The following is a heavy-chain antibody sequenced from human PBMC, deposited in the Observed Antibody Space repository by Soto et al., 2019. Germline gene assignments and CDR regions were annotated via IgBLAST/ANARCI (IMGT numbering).Heavy chain of an antibody. D-gene: IGHD4-4*01. V-gene: IGHV3-7*01. CDR3: ASTDYSNYRNYYYFYLDV. CDR2: IKQDGSEK. CDR1: GFTFSSYW. J-gene: IGHJ6*03. Sequence: EVQLVESGGGLVQPGGSLRLSCTASGFTFSSYWMSWVRQAPGKGLERVANIKQDGSEKYYVDSVKGRFTISRDNDKNSLYLQMNSLRAEDTAVYYCASTDYSNYRNYYYFYLDVWGKGTTVTVSS.